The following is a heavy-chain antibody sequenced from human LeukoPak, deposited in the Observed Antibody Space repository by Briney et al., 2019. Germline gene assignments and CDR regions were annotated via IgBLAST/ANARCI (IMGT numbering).Heavy chain of an antibody. CDR1: GGTISSSSYY. V-gene: IGHV4-39*01. CDR3: ASTPARSYHWFDP. CDR2: IYYSGST. D-gene: IGHD2-2*01. J-gene: IGHJ5*02. Sequence: PSETLSLACTVSGGTISSSSYYWGWIRQPPGKGLEWIGSIYYSGSTYYNPSLKSRVTISVDTSKNQFSLKLSSVTAADTAVYYCASTPARSYHWFDPWGQGTLVTVSS.